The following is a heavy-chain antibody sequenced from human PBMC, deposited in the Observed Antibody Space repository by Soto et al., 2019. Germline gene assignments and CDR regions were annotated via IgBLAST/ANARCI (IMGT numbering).Heavy chain of an antibody. J-gene: IGHJ4*02. CDR3: ARDSGSYAGAYYFDY. Sequence: LRLSCAASGFTFSSYWMSWVRQAPGKELEWVSNIERDGSEKYYVDSVKGRFTISRDNAKNSLYLQMNSLRAEDTAVYYCARDSGSYAGAYYFDYWGQGTLVTVSS. V-gene: IGHV3-7*03. D-gene: IGHD1-26*01. CDR2: IERDGSEK. CDR1: GFTFSSYW.